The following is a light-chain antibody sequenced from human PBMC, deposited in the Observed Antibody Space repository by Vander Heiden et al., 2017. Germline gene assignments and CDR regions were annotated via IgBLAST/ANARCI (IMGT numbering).Light chain of an antibody. V-gene: IGKV2-30*01. CDR2: KVS. CDR3: MQGTHWPLS. CDR1: QSLVYGDGNTY. Sequence: EVVLTQSPLSLPVTLGQPASISCRSSQSLVYGDGNTYLNWFHQRPGQSPRRLIYKVSDRDSGVPDRFSGSGSGTDFTLEISRVEAEDVGVYYCMQGTHWPLSFGGGTVVEIK. J-gene: IGKJ4*01.